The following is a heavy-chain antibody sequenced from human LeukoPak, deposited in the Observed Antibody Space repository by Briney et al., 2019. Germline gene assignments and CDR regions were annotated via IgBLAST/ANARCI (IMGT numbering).Heavy chain of an antibody. CDR1: GFTLSSFA. CDR2: IVGSGAST. Sequence: GGSLRLSCAASGFTLSSFAMSWVRQAPGKGLEWVSAIVGSGASTYYADSVKGRFTISRDNSKNTLHPQMNSLRAEDTAIYHCAKGIAVAVPYGGHAFDIWGQGTMVTVSS. CDR3: AKGIAVAVPYGGHAFDI. J-gene: IGHJ3*02. V-gene: IGHV3-23*01. D-gene: IGHD6-19*01.